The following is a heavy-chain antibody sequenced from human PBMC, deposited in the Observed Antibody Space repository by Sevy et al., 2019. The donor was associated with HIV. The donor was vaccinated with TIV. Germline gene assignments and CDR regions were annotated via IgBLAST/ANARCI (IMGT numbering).Heavy chain of an antibody. V-gene: IGHV1-69*10. J-gene: IGHJ6*03. CDR3: ARGQSDFWYYYYMDV. CDR1: GGTFSSYA. Sequence: ASVKVSCKASGGTFSSYAISWVRQAPGQGLEWMGGIIPILGIANYAQKFQGGVTITADKSTSTAYMELSSLRSEDTAVYYCARGQSDFWYYYYMDVWGKGTTVTVSS. CDR2: IIPILGIA. D-gene: IGHD3-3*01.